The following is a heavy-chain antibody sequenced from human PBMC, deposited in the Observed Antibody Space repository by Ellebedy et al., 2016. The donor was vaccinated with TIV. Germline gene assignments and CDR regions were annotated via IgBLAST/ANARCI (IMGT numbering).Heavy chain of an antibody. Sequence: MPSETLSLTCAVSGDSISTTNWWSWVRQPPGKGLEWIGEVYHSRTSNYNPSLKSRVTISVDKSKNQFSLNLTSVTAADTALYYCARAADFVVAPDYWGQGILVTVSS. J-gene: IGHJ4*02. CDR1: GDSISTTNW. V-gene: IGHV4-4*02. CDR3: ARAADFVVAPDY. D-gene: IGHD2-2*01. CDR2: VYHSRTS.